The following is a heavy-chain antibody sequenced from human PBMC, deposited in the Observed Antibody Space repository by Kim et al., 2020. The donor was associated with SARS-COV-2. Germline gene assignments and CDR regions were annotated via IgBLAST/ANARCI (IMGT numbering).Heavy chain of an antibody. CDR3: ARGPTMIVVVITEISNWFDP. J-gene: IGHJ5*02. V-gene: IGHV1-46*01. D-gene: IGHD3-22*01. Sequence: ASVKVSCKASGYTFTSYYMHWVRQAPGHGLEWMGIINPSGGSTSYAQKFQGRVTMTRDTSTSTVYMELSSLRSEDTAVYYCARGPTMIVVVITEISNWFDPWGQGTLVTVSS. CDR2: INPSGGST. CDR1: GYTFTSYY.